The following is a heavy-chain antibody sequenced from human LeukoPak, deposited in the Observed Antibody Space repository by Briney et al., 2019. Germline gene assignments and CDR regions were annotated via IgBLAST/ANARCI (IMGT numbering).Heavy chain of an antibody. CDR2: MNPNSGNT. D-gene: IGHD6-19*01. CDR3: ARGPAGWHYFDY. J-gene: IGHJ4*01. V-gene: IGHV1-8*03. Sequence: ASVKVSCKASGYTFTSYDMNWVRQATGQGLEWMGWMNPNSGNTGYAQKFQGRVTITRNTSISTAYMELSSLRSEDTAVYYCARGPAGWHYFDYWGQEPWSPSPQ. CDR1: GYTFTSYD.